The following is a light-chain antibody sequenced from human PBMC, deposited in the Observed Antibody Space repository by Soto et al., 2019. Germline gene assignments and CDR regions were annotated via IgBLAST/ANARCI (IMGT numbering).Light chain of an antibody. Sequence: QSVLTQPPSVSGAPGQRVTISCTGSSSNIGAGYDIHWYQQPPGTAPKLLIYGNNNRPSGVPDRFSGSKSGTSASLAITGLQAEDEADYCCQSSDSSLSRVFGTGTKVTVL. CDR1: SSNIGAGYD. CDR2: GNN. CDR3: QSSDSSLSRV. J-gene: IGLJ1*01. V-gene: IGLV1-40*01.